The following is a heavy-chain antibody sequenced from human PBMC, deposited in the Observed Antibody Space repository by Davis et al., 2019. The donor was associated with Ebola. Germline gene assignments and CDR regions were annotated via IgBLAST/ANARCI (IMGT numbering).Heavy chain of an antibody. V-gene: IGHV1-3*01. CDR3: ARGGDCSGGSCYFWDY. D-gene: IGHD2-15*01. CDR1: GYTFTSYA. CDR2: INAGNGNT. J-gene: IGHJ4*02. Sequence: AASVKVSCKASGYTFTSYAMHWVRQAPGQRLEWMGWINAGNGNTKYSQKFQGRVTITRDTSASTAYMELSSLRSEDTAVYYCARGGDCSGGSCYFWDYWGQGTLVTVSS.